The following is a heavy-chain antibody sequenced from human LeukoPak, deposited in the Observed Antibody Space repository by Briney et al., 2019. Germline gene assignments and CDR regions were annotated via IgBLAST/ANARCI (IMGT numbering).Heavy chain of an antibody. CDR3: ARDGLVTYYYDSSGYPDY. Sequence: GGSLRLSCAASGFTFSSYSMHWVRQAPGKGLEWVSSISSSGSYIYYADSVKGRFTISRDNAKNSLYLQMNSLRAEDTAVYYCARDGLVTYYYDSSGYPDYWGQGTLVTVSS. J-gene: IGHJ4*02. CDR1: GFTFSSYS. CDR2: ISSSGSYI. D-gene: IGHD3-22*01. V-gene: IGHV3-21*01.